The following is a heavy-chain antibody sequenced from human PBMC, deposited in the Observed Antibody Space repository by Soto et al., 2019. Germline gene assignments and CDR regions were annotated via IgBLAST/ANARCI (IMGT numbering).Heavy chain of an antibody. D-gene: IGHD6-6*01. V-gene: IGHV4-59*01. J-gene: IGHJ6*03. CDR3: ARYSNSNPYYYYYYMDV. Sequence: LETLSLTCTVSGGSISSYYWSWIRQPPGKGLEWIGYIYYSGSTNYNPSLKSRVTISVDTSKNHFSLKLSSVTAADTAVYYCARYSNSNPYYYYYYMDVWGKGTTVTVSS. CDR2: IYYSGST. CDR1: GGSISSYY.